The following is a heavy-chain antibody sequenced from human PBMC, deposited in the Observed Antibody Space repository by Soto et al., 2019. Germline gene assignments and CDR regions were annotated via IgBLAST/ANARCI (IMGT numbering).Heavy chain of an antibody. D-gene: IGHD3-22*01. CDR1: GFTFSIYG. CDR3: AKDSERSGYYYSDY. Sequence: AGGSLRLSCAASGFTFSIYGMHWVRQAPGKGLEWVAVISYDGSNTYYADSVKGRFTISRDNSKNSLYLQMDSLRAEDTAVYYCAKDSERSGYYYSDYWGQGTLVTVSS. CDR2: ISYDGSNT. V-gene: IGHV3-30*18. J-gene: IGHJ4*02.